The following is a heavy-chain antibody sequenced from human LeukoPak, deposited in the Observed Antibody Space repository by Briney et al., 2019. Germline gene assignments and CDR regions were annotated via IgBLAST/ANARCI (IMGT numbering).Heavy chain of an antibody. D-gene: IGHD2-2*01. CDR3: AKWDIVVVPAATFNFDY. Sequence: SETLSLTCTVSGGSISSYYLSWIRQPPGKGLEWIGYIYYSGSTNYNPSLKSRVTISVDTSKNQFSLKLSSVTAAHTAVDYCAKWDIVVVPAATFNFDYWGQGTLVTVSS. V-gene: IGHV4-59*01. CDR1: GGSISSYY. CDR2: IYYSGST. J-gene: IGHJ4*02.